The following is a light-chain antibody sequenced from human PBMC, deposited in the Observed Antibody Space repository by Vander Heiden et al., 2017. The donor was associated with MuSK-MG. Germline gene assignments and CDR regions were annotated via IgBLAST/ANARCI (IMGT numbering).Light chain of an antibody. CDR1: QSVSSNY. CDR3: QQYGNSLT. Sequence: VLTQSPGTLSLSPGERATLSCRASQSVSSNYLAWYQQKPGQAPRLLISGASSRATGIPDRFTGSGSGTDFTLTISRLEPEDFAVYYCQQYGNSLTFGGGTKVEVK. J-gene: IGKJ4*01. CDR2: GAS. V-gene: IGKV3-20*01.